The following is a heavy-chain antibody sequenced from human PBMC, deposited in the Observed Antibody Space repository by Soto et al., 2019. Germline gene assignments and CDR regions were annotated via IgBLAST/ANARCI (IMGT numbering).Heavy chain of an antibody. D-gene: IGHD3-16*02. CDR1: GFGFTGTW. J-gene: IGHJ4*02. CDR3: TALSAFGGVIVSSY. CDR2: IKSIDAGGTT. Sequence: GGSLRLSCATSGFGFTGTWMNWVRQPPGRGLEWVGRIKSIDAGGTTDYAAPVKGRFTISRDDSEDTVYLQMSSLKIEDTAVYYCTALSAFGGVIVSSYWGQGTRVTVSS. V-gene: IGHV3-15*07.